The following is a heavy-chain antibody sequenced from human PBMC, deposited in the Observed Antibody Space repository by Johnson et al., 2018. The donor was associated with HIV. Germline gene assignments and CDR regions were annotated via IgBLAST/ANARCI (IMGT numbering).Heavy chain of an antibody. CDR2: IWYDGSNK. J-gene: IGHJ3*02. D-gene: IGHD6-13*01. CDR3: ASPLEAAAGPMDAFEI. V-gene: IGHV3-30*19. Sequence: QGERGEAGGGVVQPGGSLRLSCAASGLTFSDYGIHWVRQVPGKGLEWVAVIWYDGSNKSYADSVKGRFTISRDNSKNALYLQMNSLRAEDTAVYYWASPLEAAAGPMDAFEIWCQGTMVTVSS. CDR1: GLTFSDYG.